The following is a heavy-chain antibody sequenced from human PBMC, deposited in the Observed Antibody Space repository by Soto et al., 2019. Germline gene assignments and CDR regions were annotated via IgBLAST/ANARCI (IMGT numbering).Heavy chain of an antibody. J-gene: IGHJ2*01. CDR3: RKQPSFPTQRTSDL. CDR1: GGSISRGGYS. Sequence: SGTLSLTCAVSGGSISRGGYSWSWIRQPPGKGLEWIGYIYHSGSTYYNPSLKSRVTISVDRSKNQFSLKLSSVTAADTAVYYRRKQPSFPTQRTSDL. V-gene: IGHV4-30-2*01. D-gene: IGHD1-1*01. CDR2: IYHSGST.